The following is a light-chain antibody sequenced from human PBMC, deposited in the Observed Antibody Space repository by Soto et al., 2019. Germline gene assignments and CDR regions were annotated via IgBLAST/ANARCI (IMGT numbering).Light chain of an antibody. CDR1: ETVATN. CDR3: QQYFAWPPLT. V-gene: IGKV3-15*01. CDR2: GAS. J-gene: IGKJ1*01. Sequence: EVVMTQSPATLSASPGERATLSCWASETVATNLAWYQQKPGQAPRLLISGASTRAAGISDRSRGSGSGTEFTLTFSSLRSEYSGIYYCQQYFAWPPLTFGQGPKVEI.